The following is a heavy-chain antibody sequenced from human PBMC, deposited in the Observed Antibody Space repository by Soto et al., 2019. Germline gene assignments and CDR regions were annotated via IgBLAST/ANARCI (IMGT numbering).Heavy chain of an antibody. CDR1: GYTFTNDY. J-gene: IGHJ6*03. V-gene: IGHV1-3*01. CDR3: AREYQLPYYYYYYMDV. Sequence: GASVKVSCKASGYTFTNDYMHWVRQAPGQRLEWMGWINAGNGNTKYSQKFQGRVTITRDTSASTAYMELSSLRSEDTAVYYCAREYQLPYYYYYYMDVWGKGTTVTVSS. CDR2: INAGNGNT. D-gene: IGHD2-2*01.